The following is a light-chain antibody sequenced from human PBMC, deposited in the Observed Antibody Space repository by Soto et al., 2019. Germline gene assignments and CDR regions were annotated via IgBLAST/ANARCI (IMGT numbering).Light chain of an antibody. CDR2: DAS. J-gene: IGKJ4*01. CDR1: QSVSSY. Sequence: IGLTQSPATLSLSPGERATLSCRASQSVSSYLAWYQQKPGQAPRLLIYDASNRATGIPARFSGSGSGTDFTLTISSLEPEDFAVYYCQQRSNWPRALTFGGGTKVDI. V-gene: IGKV3-11*01. CDR3: QQRSNWPRALT.